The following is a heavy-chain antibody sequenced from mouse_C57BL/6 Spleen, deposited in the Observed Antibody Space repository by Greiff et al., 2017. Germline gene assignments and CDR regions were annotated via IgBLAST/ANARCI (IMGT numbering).Heavy chain of an antibody. CDR2: FHPYNDDT. D-gene: IGHD3-2*02. CDR1: GYTFTDYN. V-gene: IGHV1-47*01. Sequence: VQLQQSGPELVKPGASVKMSCKASGYTFTDYNMHWVKQSHGKSLEWIGNFHPYNDDTKYNEKFKGKATLTVEKSSSTVYLELSRLTSDDSAVYYCARGDSSGLDYWGQGTTLTVAS. CDR3: ARGDSSGLDY. J-gene: IGHJ2*01.